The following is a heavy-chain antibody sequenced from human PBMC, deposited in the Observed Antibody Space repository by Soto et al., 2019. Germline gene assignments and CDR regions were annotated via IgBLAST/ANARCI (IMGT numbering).Heavy chain of an antibody. V-gene: IGHV3-23*01. J-gene: IGHJ3*02. CDR3: ATAFPRYSSGWPRTTLGGAFDI. CDR1: GFTFSSYA. Sequence: EVQLLESGGGLVQPGGSLRLSCAASGFTFSSYAMSWVRQAPGKVLEWVSAISGSGGSTYYADSVKGRFTISRDNSKNTLYLQLNSLRAEDTAVYSCATAFPRYSSGWPRTTLGGAFDIWGQGTMVTVSS. CDR2: ISGSGGST. D-gene: IGHD6-19*01.